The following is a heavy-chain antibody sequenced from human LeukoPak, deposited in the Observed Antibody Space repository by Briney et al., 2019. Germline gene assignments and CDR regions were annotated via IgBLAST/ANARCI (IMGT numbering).Heavy chain of an antibody. Sequence: GGSLRLSCAASGFTFDTYAMSWVRQAPGKGLEWVSAISGSGGTTYYADSVKGRFTISRDNSRNTLYLQMNSLRAEDTAVYYCAKVTIFGVVITSPFDYWGQGTLVTVSS. J-gene: IGHJ4*02. CDR2: ISGSGGTT. D-gene: IGHD3-3*01. CDR1: GFTFDTYA. CDR3: AKVTIFGVVITSPFDY. V-gene: IGHV3-23*01.